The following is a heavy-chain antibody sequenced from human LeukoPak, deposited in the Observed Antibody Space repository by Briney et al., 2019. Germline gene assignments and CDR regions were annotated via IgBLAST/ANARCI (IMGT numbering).Heavy chain of an antibody. J-gene: IGHJ4*02. CDR2: IKHDGSEK. CDR3: ITPLPYSAQ. V-gene: IGHV3-7*01. Sequence: GGSLRLSCAASGFIFTNYFMSWVRQAPGKGLEWVASIKHDGSEKYYVDSVRGRFTISRDNTMNSLYLQMSSLRAEDTAVYYCITPLPYSAQGGQGTLVTVSS. D-gene: IGHD2-21*01. CDR1: GFIFTNYF.